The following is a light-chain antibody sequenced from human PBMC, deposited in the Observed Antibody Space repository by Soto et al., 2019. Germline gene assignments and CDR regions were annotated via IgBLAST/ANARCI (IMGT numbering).Light chain of an antibody. J-gene: IGKJ4*01. CDR2: DAS. CDR1: QSVSSY. V-gene: IGKV3-20*01. CDR3: QQYGSSSLT. Sequence: EIVLTQSPATLSLSPGERATLSCMASQSVSSYLAWYQQKPGQAPRLLIYDASNRATGIPDRFSGSRSGTDFTLTISRLEPEDFAVYYCQQYGSSSLTFGGGTKVDIK.